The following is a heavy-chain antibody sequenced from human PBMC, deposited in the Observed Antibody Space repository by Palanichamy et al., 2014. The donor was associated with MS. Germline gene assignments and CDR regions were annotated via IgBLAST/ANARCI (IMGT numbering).Heavy chain of an antibody. J-gene: IGHJ4*02. CDR3: ARSSSSWYGIDY. V-gene: IGHV3-74*01. CDR1: GFTFSSYW. D-gene: IGHD6-13*01. Sequence: EVQLVESGGGLVQPGGSLRLSCAASGFTFSSYWMHWVCQAPGKGLVWVSRINSVGSSTSYADSVKGRFTISRDNAKNTLYLQMNSLRAEDTAVYYCARSSSSWYGIDYWGQGTLVTVSS. CDR2: INSVGSST.